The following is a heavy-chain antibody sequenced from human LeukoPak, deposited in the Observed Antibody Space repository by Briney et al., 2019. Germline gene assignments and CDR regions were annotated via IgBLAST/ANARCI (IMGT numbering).Heavy chain of an antibody. CDR2: LGTDGTYT. Sequence: GGSLRLSCAASGFNLRDYWMHWVRQAPGKGLVWVSRLGTDGTYTNYADSVTGRFTISRDNAKNTLYLQMDSLRAEDTSSYYCVRDPSNSGNWFDLWGQGTLVTVSS. CDR1: GFNLRDYW. CDR3: VRDPSNSGNWFDL. J-gene: IGHJ5*02. D-gene: IGHD4-11*01. V-gene: IGHV3-74*01.